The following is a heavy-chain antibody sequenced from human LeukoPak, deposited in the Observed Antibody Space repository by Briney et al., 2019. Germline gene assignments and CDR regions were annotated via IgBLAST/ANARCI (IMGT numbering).Heavy chain of an antibody. CDR2: IYYSGST. CDR1: GGSISSYY. D-gene: IGHD3-22*01. Sequence: PSETLSLTCTVSGGSISSYYWSWIRQPPGKGLEWIGYIYYSGSTNYNPSLKSRVTISVDTSKNQFSLELSSVTAADTAVYYCVRLPYYYDSSGWAFDIWGQGTMVTVSS. CDR3: VRLPYYYDSSGWAFDI. J-gene: IGHJ3*02. V-gene: IGHV4-59*01.